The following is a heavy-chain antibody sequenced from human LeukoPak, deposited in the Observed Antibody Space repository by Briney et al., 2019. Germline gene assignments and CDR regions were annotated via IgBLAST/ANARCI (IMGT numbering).Heavy chain of an antibody. Sequence: GGSLRLSCAASGFTFSSYWMHWVRQAPGKGLVWVSRINSDGSSTSYADSVKGRSTISRDNAKNTLYLQMNSLRAEDTAVYYCVRANYYGSGRAAFDIWGQGTMVTVSS. J-gene: IGHJ3*02. CDR1: GFTFSSYW. D-gene: IGHD3-10*01. CDR3: VRANYYGSGRAAFDI. V-gene: IGHV3-74*01. CDR2: INSDGSST.